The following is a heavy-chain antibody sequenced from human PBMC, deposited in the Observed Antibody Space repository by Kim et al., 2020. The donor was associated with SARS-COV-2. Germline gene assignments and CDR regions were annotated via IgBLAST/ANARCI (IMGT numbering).Heavy chain of an antibody. CDR3: ARDLSGGWTFDL. CDR2: VPPSSSST. CDR1: GHTFTNNH. Sequence: ASVKVSCKASGHTFTNNHMHWVRHAPGQGLEWMGIVPPSSSSTNYSQNLQGRVTITRDTSTSTVYMDLSSLRSEDTDVYYCARDLSGGWTFDLWRQGTMVTVSS. D-gene: IGHD3-16*01. V-gene: IGHV1-46*01. J-gene: IGHJ3*01.